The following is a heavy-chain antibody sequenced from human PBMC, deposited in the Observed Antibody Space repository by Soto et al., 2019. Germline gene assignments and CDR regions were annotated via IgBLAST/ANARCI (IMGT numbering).Heavy chain of an antibody. D-gene: IGHD2-21*02. Sequence: GASVKVSCKASGYTFTSYGISWVRQAPGQGIEWMGWISAYNGNTNYAQKLQGRVTMTTDTSTSTAYMELRSLRSDDTAVYYCASGIYCGGDCYDFYYYYGMDVWGQGTTVTVSS. J-gene: IGHJ6*02. CDR2: ISAYNGNT. CDR3: ASGIYCGGDCYDFYYYYGMDV. CDR1: GYTFTSYG. V-gene: IGHV1-18*01.